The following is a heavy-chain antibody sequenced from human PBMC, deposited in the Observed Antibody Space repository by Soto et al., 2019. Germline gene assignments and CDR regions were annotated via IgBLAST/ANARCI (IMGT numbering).Heavy chain of an antibody. D-gene: IGHD3-3*01. Sequence: SETLSLTCTVSGGSISSYYWSWIRQPPGKGLEWIGYIYYSGSTNYNPSLKSRVTISVDTSKNQFALKLSSVTAADTAVYYCVRRTNEKEPKKKDVLRFLEWPTPQRYYYYHMAVWGQGTPVTVS. CDR2: IYYSGST. V-gene: IGHV4-59*08. CDR3: VRRTNEKEPKKKDVLRFLEWPTPQRYYYYHMAV. J-gene: IGHJ6*03. CDR1: GGSISSYY.